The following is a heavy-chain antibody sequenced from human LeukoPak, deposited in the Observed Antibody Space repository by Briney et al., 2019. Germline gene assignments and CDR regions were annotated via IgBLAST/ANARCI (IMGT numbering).Heavy chain of an antibody. Sequence: PSETLSLTCTVSGGSISSYYWSWIRQPPGKGLEWIGYIYYSGSTNYNPSLKSRVTISVDTSKNQFSLKLSSVTAADTAVYYCARHCSSTSCYGGAFDIWGQGTVVTVSS. J-gene: IGHJ3*02. CDR1: GGSISSYY. D-gene: IGHD2-2*01. CDR3: ARHCSSTSCYGGAFDI. CDR2: IYYSGST. V-gene: IGHV4-59*08.